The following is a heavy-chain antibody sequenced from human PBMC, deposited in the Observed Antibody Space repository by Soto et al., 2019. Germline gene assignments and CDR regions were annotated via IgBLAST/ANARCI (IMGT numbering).Heavy chain of an antibody. Sequence: SETLSLTCTVSGGSISSYYWSWIRQPPGKGPEYIGYIQVGGSTNYNPSLESRVAISVDTSKNQFSLRLTSVTAADTAVYYCARGFGVTTNPPGHWGQGTLVTVSS. CDR2: IQVGGST. J-gene: IGHJ4*02. CDR3: ARGFGVTTNPPGH. D-gene: IGHD4-17*01. CDR1: GGSISSYY. V-gene: IGHV4-59*01.